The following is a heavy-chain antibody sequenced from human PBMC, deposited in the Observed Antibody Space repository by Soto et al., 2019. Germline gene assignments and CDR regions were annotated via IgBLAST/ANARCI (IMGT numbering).Heavy chain of an antibody. CDR3: ARGEVRFDP. J-gene: IGHJ5*02. CDR2: IYYSGST. D-gene: IGHD3-16*01. V-gene: IGHV4-30-4*01. Sequence: QVQLQESGPGLVKPSQTLSLTCTVSGGSISSGDYYWSWIRQPPGKGLEWIGYIYYSGSTYYNPSLXXRXTXXVATSKDQFSLNLSSVTAADTAVYYCARGEVRFDPWGQGTLVTVSS. CDR1: GGSISSGDYY.